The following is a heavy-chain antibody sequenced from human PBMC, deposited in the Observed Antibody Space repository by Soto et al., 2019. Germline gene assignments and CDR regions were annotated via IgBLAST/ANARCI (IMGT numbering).Heavy chain of an antibody. J-gene: IGHJ3*02. V-gene: IGHV3-23*01. CDR2: TSSSSDNT. Sequence: GGSLRLSCAASTFTFTGYAMSWVRQAPGKGLEWVSGTSSSSDNTYYADSVKGRFTISRDNSKNTLYVQMNSVRAEDTAVYYCAKDLTYGATPGGALDIWGQGTKVTVSS. D-gene: IGHD1-26*01. CDR1: TFTFTGYA. CDR3: AKDLTYGATPGGALDI.